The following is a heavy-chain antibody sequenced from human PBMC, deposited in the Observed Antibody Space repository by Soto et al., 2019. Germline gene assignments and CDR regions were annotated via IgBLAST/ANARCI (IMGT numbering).Heavy chain of an antibody. J-gene: IGHJ3*02. CDR2: ISYDGSNK. D-gene: IGHD3-22*01. V-gene: IGHV3-30-3*01. Sequence: QVQLVESGGGVVQPGRSLRLSCAASGFTFSSYAMHWVRQAPGKGLEWVAVISYDGSNKYYADSVKGRFTISRDNSKNTLYLQMNSLRAEDTAVYYCERAGYYDSSGYYPGGVVDAFDIWGQGTMVTVSS. CDR3: ERAGYYDSSGYYPGGVVDAFDI. CDR1: GFTFSSYA.